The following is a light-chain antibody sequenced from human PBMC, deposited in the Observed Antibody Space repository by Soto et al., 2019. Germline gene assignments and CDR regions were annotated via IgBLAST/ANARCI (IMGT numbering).Light chain of an antibody. J-gene: IGKJ1*01. CDR2: AAS. Sequence: IQMTQSPSSLSASVGDRVTITCRSSQNIFSYLSWYQHKPGKAPKLLIYAASSLQTGVPSRFSGSGSGTDFTLTIRSLQPEDFATYYCLQDYRYPPWTFGQGTTVDIK. CDR3: LQDYRYPPWT. CDR1: QNIFSY. V-gene: IGKV1-6*01.